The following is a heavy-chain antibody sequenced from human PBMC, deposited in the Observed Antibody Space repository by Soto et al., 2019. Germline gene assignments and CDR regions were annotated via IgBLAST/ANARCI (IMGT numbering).Heavy chain of an antibody. CDR2: INPNSGGT. CDR1: GYTFTGYY. J-gene: IGHJ6*02. CDR3: AREGNVDGMDV. V-gene: IGHV1-2*02. Sequence: GASVKVSCKASGYTFTGYYMHWVRQAPGQGLEWMGWINPNSGGTNYAQKLQGRVTLTTDTSTSTAYMELRSLRSDDTAVYYCAREGNVDGMDVWGQGTTVTVSS.